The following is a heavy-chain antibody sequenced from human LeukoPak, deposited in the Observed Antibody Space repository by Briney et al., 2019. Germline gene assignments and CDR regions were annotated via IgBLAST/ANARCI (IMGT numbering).Heavy chain of an antibody. D-gene: IGHD6-13*01. V-gene: IGHV4-59*08. CDR3: ARQIGSSWPLDY. Sequence: SETLSLTCTVSGGSISTYYWSWLRQPPGKGLESIGYIYYTGSTKYNPSLKSRVTISIDTSKNQFSLKLSSVTAADTASYYCARQIGSSWPLDYWGQGTLVTVSS. CDR1: GGSISTYY. CDR2: IYYTGST. J-gene: IGHJ4*02.